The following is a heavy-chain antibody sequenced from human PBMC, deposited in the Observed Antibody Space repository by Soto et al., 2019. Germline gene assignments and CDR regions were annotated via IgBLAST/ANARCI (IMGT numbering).Heavy chain of an antibody. D-gene: IGHD3-10*01. CDR3: ARGNSTMVRGVIVPYFDY. V-gene: IGHV4-30-2*01. Sequence: SETLSLTCAVSGGSISSGGYSWSWIRQPPGKGLEWIGYIYHSGSTYYNPSLKSRVTISVDRSKNQFSLKLSSATAADTAVYYCARGNSTMVRGVIVPYFDYWGQGTLVTVSS. CDR2: IYHSGST. J-gene: IGHJ4*02. CDR1: GGSISSGGYS.